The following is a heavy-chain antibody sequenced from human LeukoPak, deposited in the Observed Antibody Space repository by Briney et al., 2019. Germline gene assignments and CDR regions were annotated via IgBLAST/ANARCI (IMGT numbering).Heavy chain of an antibody. Sequence: SETLSLTCTVSGGSISSSSYYWGWIRQPPGKGLEWIGSIYYSGSTYYNPSLKSRVAISVDTSKNQFSLKLSSVTAADTAVYFCARGPYSYDSSGAFDIWGQGTMVTVSS. D-gene: IGHD3-22*01. CDR3: ARGPYSYDSSGAFDI. CDR1: GGSISSSSYY. CDR2: IYYSGST. V-gene: IGHV4-39*07. J-gene: IGHJ3*02.